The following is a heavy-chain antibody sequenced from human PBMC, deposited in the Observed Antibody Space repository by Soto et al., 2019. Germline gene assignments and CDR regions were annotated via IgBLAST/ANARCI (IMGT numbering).Heavy chain of an antibody. CDR3: ARVRYCSSTSCYIEFYYYYGMDV. J-gene: IGHJ6*02. V-gene: IGHV3-7*01. CDR1: GFTFSSYW. D-gene: IGHD2-2*02. CDR2: IKQDGSEK. Sequence: GGSLRFSCAASGFTFSSYWMSWVRQAPGKGLEWVANIKQDGSEKYYVDSVKGRFTISRDNAKNSLYLQMNSLRAEDTAVYYCARVRYCSSTSCYIEFYYYYGMDVWGQGTTVTVSS.